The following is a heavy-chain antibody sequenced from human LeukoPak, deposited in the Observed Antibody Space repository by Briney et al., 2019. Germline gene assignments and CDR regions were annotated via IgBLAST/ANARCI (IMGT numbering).Heavy chain of an antibody. CDR1: GFTFSSYA. V-gene: IGHV3-23*01. J-gene: IGHJ4*02. CDR3: AKASSLWVEYYDSSGK. D-gene: IGHD3-22*01. Sequence: AGGSLRLSCAASGFTFSSYAMSWVRQAPGKGLEWVSAISGSGGSTYYADSVKGRFTISRDNSKNTLYLQMNSLRAEDTAVYYCAKASSLWVEYYDSSGKWGQGTLVTVSS. CDR2: ISGSGGST.